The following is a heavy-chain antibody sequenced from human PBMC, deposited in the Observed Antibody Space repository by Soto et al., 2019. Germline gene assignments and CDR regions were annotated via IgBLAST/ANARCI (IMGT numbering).Heavy chain of an antibody. Sequence: QVQLQQWGAGLLKPSETLSLTCAVYGGSFSGYYWSWIRQPPGKGLEWIGEINHSGSTNYNPSLKSLVTISVDTSKNQFSLKLSSVTAADTAVYYCARTFFVSSAFDYWGQGTLVTVSS. CDR1: GGSFSGYY. CDR2: INHSGST. D-gene: IGHD3-22*01. V-gene: IGHV4-34*01. J-gene: IGHJ4*02. CDR3: ARTFFVSSAFDY.